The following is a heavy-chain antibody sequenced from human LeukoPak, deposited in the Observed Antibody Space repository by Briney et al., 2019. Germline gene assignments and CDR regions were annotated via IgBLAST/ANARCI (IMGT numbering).Heavy chain of an antibody. V-gene: IGHV3-38-3*01. Sequence: GGSLRLSCAASGFTVSSNEMSWVRQAPGKGLEWVSSISGGSTYYADSRKSRFTISRDNSKNTLHLQMNSLRAEDTAVYYCARDPISADTAIDQFDYWGQGTLVTVSS. CDR1: GFTVSSNE. CDR3: ARDPISADTAIDQFDY. J-gene: IGHJ4*02. D-gene: IGHD5-18*01. CDR2: ISGGST.